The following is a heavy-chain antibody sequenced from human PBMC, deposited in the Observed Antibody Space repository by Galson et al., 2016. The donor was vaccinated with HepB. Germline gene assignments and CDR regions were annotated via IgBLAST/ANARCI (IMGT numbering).Heavy chain of an antibody. V-gene: IGHV3-33*01. CDR1: GFTFSTFG. J-gene: IGHJ6*02. CDR2: IYYDGSNK. D-gene: IGHD5-12*01. Sequence: SLRLSCAAPGFTFSTFGMHWVRQAPGKGLEWVALIYYDGSNKYYADSVKGRFTISRDNSYNTLYLQMNSLRAEDTAVYYCARGRWIMDVWGQGTTVTVSS. CDR3: ARGRWIMDV.